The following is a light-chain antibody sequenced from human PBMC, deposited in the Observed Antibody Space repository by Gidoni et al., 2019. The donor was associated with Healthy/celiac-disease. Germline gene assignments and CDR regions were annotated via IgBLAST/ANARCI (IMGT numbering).Light chain of an antibody. CDR2: SNN. CDR3: AAWDDSLNGPVV. CDR1: SSNIGSNT. V-gene: IGLV1-44*01. J-gene: IGLJ2*01. Sequence: QSVLTQPPSASGTPGQRVTISCSGSSSNIGSNTAHWYQQLPGTAPKLLIYSNNQRPSGVPDRFSGSKSGTSASLAISGLQSEDEADYYCAAWDDSLNGPVVFGGGTKLTVL.